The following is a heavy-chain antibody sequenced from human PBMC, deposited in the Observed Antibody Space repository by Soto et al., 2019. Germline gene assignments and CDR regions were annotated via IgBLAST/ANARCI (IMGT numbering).Heavy chain of an antibody. D-gene: IGHD6-6*01. CDR1: GDSMDNNRW. CDR2: VTRSGST. J-gene: IGHJ4*02. Sequence: SETLSLTCAVFGDSMDNNRWWSWVRQSPGKGLEWIGEVTRSGSTNYNPSLKSRVTISVDTSKNQFSLKLTSVTAADTAVYYCARRTGSSSYYFDSWGQGTLVTVSS. CDR3: ARRTGSSSYYFDS. V-gene: IGHV4-4*02.